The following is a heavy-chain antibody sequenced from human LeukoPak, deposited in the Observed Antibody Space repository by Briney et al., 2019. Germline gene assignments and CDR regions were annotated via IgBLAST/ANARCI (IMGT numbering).Heavy chain of an antibody. CDR1: GGSISSGSYY. Sequence: ASQTLSLTCTVSGGSISSGSYYWRWIRQPAGKGLEWIGRIYTSGSTNYNPSLKSRVTISVDTSKNQFSLKLSSVTAADTAVYYCANSLAYCGGDCYLNAFDIWGQGTMVTVSS. D-gene: IGHD2-21*01. V-gene: IGHV4-61*02. CDR2: IYTSGST. CDR3: ANSLAYCGGDCYLNAFDI. J-gene: IGHJ3*02.